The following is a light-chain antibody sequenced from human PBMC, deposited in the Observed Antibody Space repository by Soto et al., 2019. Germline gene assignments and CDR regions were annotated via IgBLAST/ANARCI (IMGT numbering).Light chain of an antibody. Sequence: DIMLTQSPSSLSASVVDRVTITFRASQSISTYLNWYQQKPGTAPKLLIYASYTLQSGVPSRFSGRGSGSDFTLTISSLQPEDFATYSCQQSYSSPLTFAQGTKVDIK. V-gene: IGKV1-39*01. CDR1: QSISTY. J-gene: IGKJ1*01. CDR2: ASY. CDR3: QQSYSSPLT.